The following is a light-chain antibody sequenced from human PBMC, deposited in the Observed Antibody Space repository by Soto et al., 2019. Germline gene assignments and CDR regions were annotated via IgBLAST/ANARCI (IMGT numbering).Light chain of an antibody. Sequence: NFMLTQPHSVSESPGKTVIISCTRSSGSIASNYVQWYQQRPGSSPTTVIYEDNQRPSGVPDRFSGSIDSSSNSASLTISGLETEDEAGYFCQSYDATNQVFGGGTKLTVL. CDR1: SGSIASNY. CDR3: QSYDATNQV. J-gene: IGLJ3*02. CDR2: EDN. V-gene: IGLV6-57*01.